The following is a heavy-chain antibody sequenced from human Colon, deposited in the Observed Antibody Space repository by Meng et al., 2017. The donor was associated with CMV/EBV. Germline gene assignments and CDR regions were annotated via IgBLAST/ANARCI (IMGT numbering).Heavy chain of an antibody. J-gene: IGHJ4*02. D-gene: IGHD3-10*01. CDR2: IDGSGNT. CDR1: GDSINKYY. Sequence: VQLQAAGPVLVKPSETLSLTCNVSGDSINKYYWAWLRQPAGKGLEFIGRIDGSGNTDDNPSLKSRVTMSVDTTKNQLSLKLYSVTAADTAIYYCARAGARGVPVDYWGQGTLVTVYS. CDR3: ARAGARGVPVDY. V-gene: IGHV4-4*07.